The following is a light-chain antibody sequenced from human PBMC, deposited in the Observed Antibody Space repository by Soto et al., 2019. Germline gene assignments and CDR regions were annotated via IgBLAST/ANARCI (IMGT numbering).Light chain of an antibody. CDR2: EVN. V-gene: IGLV2-8*01. J-gene: IGLJ2*01. CDR3: TSYAGSDNHVV. Sequence: QSALTQPPSASGSPGQSVTISCTGTSSDVGGYNYVSWYQQYPGKAPKLLIFEVNKRPLGVPHRFSGSESGNTASLTVSGLQAGDEADYYCTSYAGSDNHVVFGGGTKLTVL. CDR1: SSDVGGYNY.